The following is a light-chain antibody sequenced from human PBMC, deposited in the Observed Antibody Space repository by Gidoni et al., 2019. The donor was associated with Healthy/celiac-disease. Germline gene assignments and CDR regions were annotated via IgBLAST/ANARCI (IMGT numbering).Light chain of an antibody. CDR1: QSISSY. Sequence: DIQMTQSPSSLYASGGDRVTITCRASQSISSYLNWYQQKPGKAPKLLIYAASSLQSGVPSRFSGSGSGTDFTLTISSLQPEDFATYYCQQSYSTPGFGPGTKVDIK. V-gene: IGKV1-39*01. J-gene: IGKJ3*01. CDR2: AAS. CDR3: QQSYSTPG.